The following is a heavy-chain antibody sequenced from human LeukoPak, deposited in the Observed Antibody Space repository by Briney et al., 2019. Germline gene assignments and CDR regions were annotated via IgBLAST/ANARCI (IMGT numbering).Heavy chain of an antibody. CDR3: ARKLRLGGNWFDP. J-gene: IGHJ5*02. CDR2: IIPISGTT. V-gene: IGHV1-69*13. D-gene: IGHD1-26*01. CDR1: GGTFTSYA. Sequence: SVKDSCKTSGGTFTSYAITWVRQAPGQGLEWMGKIIPISGTTNYAQKFQGRVTFTADESTSTAYMELSSLRSEDTALYYCARKLRLGGNWFDPWGQGTLVTVSS.